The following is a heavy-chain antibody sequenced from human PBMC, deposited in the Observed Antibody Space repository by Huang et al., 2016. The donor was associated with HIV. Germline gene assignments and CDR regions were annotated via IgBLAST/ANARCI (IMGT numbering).Heavy chain of an antibody. D-gene: IGHD6-13*01. Sequence: VQLVQSGAEVKRPGTSVKISCKASGGSFNSLAFNWVRQAPGQGLKYWGGSVPCFCVTNYAEKFRGRLTISADKSTSTVFMELRGLTSEDTAVFFCAREGQTWYGKPIAAFEIWGQGTTVIVSP. CDR2: SVPCFCVT. J-gene: IGHJ3*02. CDR3: AREGQTWYGKPIAAFEI. V-gene: IGHV1-69*10. CDR1: GGSFNSLA.